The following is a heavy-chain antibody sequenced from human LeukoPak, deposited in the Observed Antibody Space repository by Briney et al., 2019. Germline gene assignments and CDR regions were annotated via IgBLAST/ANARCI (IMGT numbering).Heavy chain of an antibody. CDR1: GGSFSGYY. D-gene: IGHD5-18*01. V-gene: IGHV4-34*01. CDR2: INHSGST. CDR3: ARGLAVDTAMVSPLDY. Sequence: SETLSHTCAVYGGSFSGYYWSWIRQPPGKGLEWLGEINHSGSTNYNPSLKSRVTISVDTSKNQFSLKLSSVTAADTAVYYCARGLAVDTAMVSPLDYWGQGTLVTVSS. J-gene: IGHJ4*02.